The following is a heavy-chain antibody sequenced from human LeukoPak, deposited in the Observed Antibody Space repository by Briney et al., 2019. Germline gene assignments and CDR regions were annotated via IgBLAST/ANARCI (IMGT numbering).Heavy chain of an antibody. J-gene: IGHJ3*02. D-gene: IGHD3-22*01. CDR3: ASSSDSSGLNAFDI. Sequence: GGSLRLSCAASGFTFSSYSMNWVRQAPGKGLDWVSYSSSSSSTIYYADSVKGRFTISRDNAKNSLYLEMNSLRDENTAVYYCASSSDSSGLNAFDIWGQGTLVTVSS. CDR1: GFTFSSYS. V-gene: IGHV3-48*02. CDR2: SSSSSSTI.